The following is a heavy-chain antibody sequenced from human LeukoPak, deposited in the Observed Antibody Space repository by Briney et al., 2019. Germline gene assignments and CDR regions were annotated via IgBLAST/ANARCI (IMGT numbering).Heavy chain of an antibody. J-gene: IGHJ3*02. V-gene: IGHV4-59*01. CDR1: GASISSDY. Sequence: SETLSLTCIVSGASISSDYWSWIRQPPGKGLEWIGYIFFSGSTNYHPSLKSRAAMSVDTSKTQFSLNLSSVTPADTAVYYCARGEMATIEDAFDIWGQGTMVTVSS. D-gene: IGHD5-24*01. CDR3: ARGEMATIEDAFDI. CDR2: IFFSGST.